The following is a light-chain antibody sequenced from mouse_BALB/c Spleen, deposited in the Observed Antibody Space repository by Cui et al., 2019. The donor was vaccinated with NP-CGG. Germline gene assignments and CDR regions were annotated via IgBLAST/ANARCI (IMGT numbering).Light chain of an antibody. V-gene: IGLV1*01. CDR1: TGAVTTSNY. Sequence: AVVTQEAAITTSPGETVTLTCRTSTGAVTTSNYATWVQEKPVHLFTGLIGVTTNRAPGAPARFSGSLIGDKAALTITGAQTEDEAIYFCALWYSNHWVFGGGTKLPVL. CDR2: VTT. CDR3: ALWYSNHWV. J-gene: IGLJ1*01.